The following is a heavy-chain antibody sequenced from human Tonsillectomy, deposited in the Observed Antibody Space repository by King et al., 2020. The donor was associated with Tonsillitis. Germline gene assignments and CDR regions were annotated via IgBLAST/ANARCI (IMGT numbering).Heavy chain of an antibody. CDR2: LYYSGYT. Sequence: LQLQESGPGLVKPSETLSLTCSVSGGSLSSSSYYWGWIRQPPGKGLEWIGSLYYSGYTDDNASLNSGVTISLDTSKHQVILKRRSVTAADTAVYFCARRVTSYDFWSSDAFDIWGQGTMVTVS. D-gene: IGHD3-3*01. CDR3: ARRVTSYDFWSSDAFDI. CDR1: GGSLSSSSYY. J-gene: IGHJ3*02. V-gene: IGHV4-39*01.